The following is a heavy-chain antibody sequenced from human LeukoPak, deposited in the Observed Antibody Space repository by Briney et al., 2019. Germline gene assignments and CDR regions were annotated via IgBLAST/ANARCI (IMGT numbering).Heavy chain of an antibody. CDR1: CGSVSSSNW. V-gene: IGHV4-4*02. Sequence: PSETLSLTCTVSCGSVSSSNWWSWVRQPPGKGLEWIGEIYHSGSTNYNPSLKSRVTISVDKSKNQFSLKLSSVTAADTAVYYCARLYSSSWYYFDYWGQGTLVTVSS. CDR3: ARLYSSSWYYFDY. CDR2: IYHSGST. D-gene: IGHD6-13*01. J-gene: IGHJ4*02.